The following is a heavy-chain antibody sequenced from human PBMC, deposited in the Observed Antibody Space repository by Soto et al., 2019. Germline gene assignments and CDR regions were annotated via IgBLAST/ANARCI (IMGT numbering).Heavy chain of an antibody. J-gene: IGHJ5*02. D-gene: IGHD1-1*01. Sequence: PGGSLRLSCAASGFTFSSYAMNWVRQAPGKGLEWVSIISGSGRTIYYADSLKGRFTISRDNSKNTFYLQMSSLRAEDTAVYYSVKEGTVDNGNDYFYPCSQGTLVTVSS. V-gene: IGHV3-23*01. CDR2: ISGSGRTI. CDR3: VKEGTVDNGNDYFYP. CDR1: GFTFSSYA.